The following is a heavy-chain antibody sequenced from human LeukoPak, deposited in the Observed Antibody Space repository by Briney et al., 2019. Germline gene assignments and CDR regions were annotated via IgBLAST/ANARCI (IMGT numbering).Heavy chain of an antibody. D-gene: IGHD3-10*01. Sequence: GGSLRLSCAASGFTFSSNAMSWVRQAPGKGLEWVSTINGGGVNTHYADSVGGRFTISRDNSKNTLFLQMNSLRAEDTAVYYCAGTRNLRGDYFDYWGQGTLVTVSS. CDR3: AGTRNLRGDYFDY. V-gene: IGHV3-23*01. J-gene: IGHJ4*02. CDR1: GFTFSSNA. CDR2: INGGGVNT.